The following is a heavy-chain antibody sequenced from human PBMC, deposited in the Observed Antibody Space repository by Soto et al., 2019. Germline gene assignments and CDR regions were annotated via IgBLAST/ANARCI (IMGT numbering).Heavy chain of an antibody. CDR2: IYYSGST. Sequence: TSETLSLTCTVSGGSISSYYWSWIRQPPGKGLEWIGYIYYSGSTNYNPSLKSRVTISVDTSKNQFSLKLSFVTAADTAVYYCARHRPYYDFWSGYLDYWGQGTLVTVSS. V-gene: IGHV4-59*08. J-gene: IGHJ4*02. CDR1: GGSISSYY. CDR3: ARHRPYYDFWSGYLDY. D-gene: IGHD3-3*01.